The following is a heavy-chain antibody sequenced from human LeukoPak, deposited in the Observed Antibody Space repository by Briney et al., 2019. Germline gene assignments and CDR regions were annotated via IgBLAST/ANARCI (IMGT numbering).Heavy chain of an antibody. Sequence: GGSLRLSCAASGFTFSSYSMNWVRQAPGKGLEWVSSISSSSSYIYYADSVKGRFTISRDNAKNSLYLQMNSLRAEDTAVYYCAGDTYYDFWSGPNDAFDIWGQGTMVTVSS. J-gene: IGHJ3*02. CDR3: AGDTYYDFWSGPNDAFDI. V-gene: IGHV3-21*01. CDR1: GFTFSSYS. D-gene: IGHD3-3*01. CDR2: ISSSSSYI.